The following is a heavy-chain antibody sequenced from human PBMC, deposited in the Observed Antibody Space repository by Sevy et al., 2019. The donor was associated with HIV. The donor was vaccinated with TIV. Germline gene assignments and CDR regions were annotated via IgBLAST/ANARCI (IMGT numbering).Heavy chain of an antibody. CDR2: ISSSSSHI. D-gene: IGHD1-26*01. J-gene: IGHJ5*02. CDR3: ARDRGRGWFDP. V-gene: IGHV3-21*01. Sequence: GGSLRLSCAASGFTFSSYSMNWVRQAPGKGLEWVSSISSSSSHIYYADSVKGRFTISRDNAKNSLYLQMNSLRAEDTAVYYCARDRGRGWFDPWGQGTLVTVSS. CDR1: GFTFSSYS.